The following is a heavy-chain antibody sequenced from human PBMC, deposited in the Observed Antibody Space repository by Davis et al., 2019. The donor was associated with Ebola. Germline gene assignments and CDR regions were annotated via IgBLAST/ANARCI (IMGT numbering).Heavy chain of an antibody. D-gene: IGHD1-26*01. J-gene: IGHJ4*02. CDR3: ARLGQQLLLGDWDY. Sequence: AASVKVSCKASGYTFTRYYIHWVRQAPGQGLEWMGIINPSRGITNYAQKFQGRVTMTRDTSTSTVYMELNNLRSEDTAMYYCARLGQQLLLGDWDYWGQGTLVTVSS. V-gene: IGHV1-46*01. CDR2: INPSRGIT. CDR1: GYTFTRYY.